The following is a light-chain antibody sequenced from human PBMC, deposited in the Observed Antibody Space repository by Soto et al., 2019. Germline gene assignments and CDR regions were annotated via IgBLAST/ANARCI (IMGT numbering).Light chain of an antibody. V-gene: IGKV3-11*01. Sequence: EIVLTQSPATLSLSPGERATLSCRASQSVSSYLAWYQQKPGQAPRLLIYDASNRATGIPARFSGSGSGTDFTLTISSLEPEDFAVYYCQQRRSWPRAFGQGTKV. J-gene: IGKJ1*01. CDR2: DAS. CDR1: QSVSSY. CDR3: QQRRSWPRA.